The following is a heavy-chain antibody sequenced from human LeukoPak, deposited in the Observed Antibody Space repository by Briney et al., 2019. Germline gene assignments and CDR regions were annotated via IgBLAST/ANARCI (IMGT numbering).Heavy chain of an antibody. Sequence: ASVKVSCKASGYTFTGYYMHWVRQAPGQGLEWMGWINPNSGGTNYAQKFQGRVTMTRDTSINTTYMELSRLKSDDTAVYYCARGNRYYSNVNKWFDPWGQGTLVTVSS. CDR3: ARGNRYYSNVNKWFDP. V-gene: IGHV1-2*02. D-gene: IGHD4-11*01. CDR2: INPNSGGT. CDR1: GYTFTGYY. J-gene: IGHJ5*02.